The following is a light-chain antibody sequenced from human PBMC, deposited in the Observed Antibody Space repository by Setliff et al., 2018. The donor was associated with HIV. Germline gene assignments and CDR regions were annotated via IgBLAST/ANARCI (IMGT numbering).Light chain of an antibody. V-gene: IGLV2-8*01. Sequence: QSVLTQPPSASGSPGQSVTISCTGTSSDVGGFNYVSWYQQHPGKAPKLMIYEVNKRPSGVPDRFSGSKSGNTASLTVSGLQAEDEAEYYCSSYAGSKKVFGTGTKGTVL. CDR1: SSDVGGFNY. CDR2: EVN. J-gene: IGLJ1*01. CDR3: SSYAGSKKV.